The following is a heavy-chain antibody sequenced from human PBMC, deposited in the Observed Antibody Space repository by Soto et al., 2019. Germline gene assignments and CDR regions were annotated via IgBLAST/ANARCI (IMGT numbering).Heavy chain of an antibody. CDR3: AKLDCSSTSCYSHDY. CDR2: ISGSGGST. Sequence: GSLRLYCAASGFTFSSYAMSWVRQAPGKGLEWVSAISGSGGSTYYADSVKGRFTISRDNSKNTLYLQMNSLRAEDTAVYYCAKLDCSSTSCYSHDYWGQGTLVTVSS. CDR1: GFTFSSYA. D-gene: IGHD2-2*02. J-gene: IGHJ4*02. V-gene: IGHV3-23*01.